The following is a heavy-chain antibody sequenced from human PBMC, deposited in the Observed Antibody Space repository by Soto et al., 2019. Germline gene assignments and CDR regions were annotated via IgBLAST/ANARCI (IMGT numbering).Heavy chain of an antibody. CDR3: ARGRRIAARGQRVYNWFDP. Sequence: QVQLQQWGAGLLKPSETLSLTCAVYGGSFSGYYWSWIRQPPGKGLEWIGEINHSGSTHYNPSLKSRVTISVDTSKNQFSLKLSSVTAADTAVYYCARGRRIAARGQRVYNWFDPWGQGTLVTVSS. J-gene: IGHJ5*02. D-gene: IGHD6-6*01. V-gene: IGHV4-34*01. CDR2: INHSGST. CDR1: GGSFSGYY.